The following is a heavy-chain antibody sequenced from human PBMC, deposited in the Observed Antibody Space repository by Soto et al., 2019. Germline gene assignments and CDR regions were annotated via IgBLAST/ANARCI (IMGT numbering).Heavy chain of an antibody. J-gene: IGHJ3*02. D-gene: IGHD4-17*01. CDR3: AGDDYANARAFDI. Sequence: QVQLVESGGGVVQPGRSLRLSCAASGFTFSSDGMHWVRQAPGKGLEWVAVIWYDGTNENYGDSVKGRFTISRDNSKNTLYLQMNSLRAEDRAVYYCAGDDYANARAFDIWGQGTMVTVSS. CDR1: GFTFSSDG. CDR2: IWYDGTNE. V-gene: IGHV3-33*01.